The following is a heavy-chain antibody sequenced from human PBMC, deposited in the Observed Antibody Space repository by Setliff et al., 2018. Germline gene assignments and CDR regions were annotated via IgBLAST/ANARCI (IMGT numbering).Heavy chain of an antibody. J-gene: IGHJ6*02. V-gene: IGHV4-34*01. Sequence: SETLSLTCAVYGGSFSGYYWSWIRQPPGKGLEWIGSIYYSGSTYYNPSLKSRVTISVDTSKNQFSLKLSSVTAADTAVYFCAREARYSSAWYSYYYGMDVWGQGTTVTVSS. D-gene: IGHD6-19*01. CDR2: IYYSGST. CDR3: AREARYSSAWYSYYYGMDV. CDR1: GGSFSGYY.